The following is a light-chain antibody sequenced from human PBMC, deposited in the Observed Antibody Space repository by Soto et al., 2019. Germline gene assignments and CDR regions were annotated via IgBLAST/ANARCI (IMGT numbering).Light chain of an antibody. Sequence: QSVLAQPASVSWSPGQSITISCTGSNSEVGGYDYVSWYQHHPGKAPKLIIYDVTNRPSGVSNRFSGSKSGNTASLTFSGLQAEDEAYYYCSSFTTISTRVFGTGTKVTVL. CDR2: DVT. V-gene: IGLV2-14*03. J-gene: IGLJ1*01. CDR1: NSEVGGYDY. CDR3: SSFTTISTRV.